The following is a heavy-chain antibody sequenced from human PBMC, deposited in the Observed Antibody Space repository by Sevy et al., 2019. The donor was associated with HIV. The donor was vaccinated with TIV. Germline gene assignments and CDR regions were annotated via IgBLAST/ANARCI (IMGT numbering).Heavy chain of an antibody. CDR3: ATFSVGY. Sequence: GGSLRLSCPASGFTFSDSWRHWVRQAPGKGLEWVANINQDGNEKYYVDSVKGRFTISRDNASTSLYLQLNSLRDDGTAVYYCATFSVGYWGQGTLVTVSS. J-gene: IGHJ4*02. D-gene: IGHD3-3*01. CDR1: GFTFSDSW. V-gene: IGHV3-7*01. CDR2: INQDGNEK.